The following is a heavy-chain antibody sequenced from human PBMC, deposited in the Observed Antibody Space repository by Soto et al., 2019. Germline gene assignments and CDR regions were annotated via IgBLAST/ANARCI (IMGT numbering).Heavy chain of an antibody. CDR3: ARHHYYGLDV. CDR2: IYPDDSDT. CDR1: GYTFPNYW. J-gene: IGHJ6*02. Sequence: PGESLKISCQGSGYTFPNYWIGWVRQMPGKGLEWMAIIYPDDSDTRYSPSFQGQVTISADKSISTAYLQWSSLKASDTAMYYCARHHYYGLDVWGQGTPVTVSS. V-gene: IGHV5-51*01.